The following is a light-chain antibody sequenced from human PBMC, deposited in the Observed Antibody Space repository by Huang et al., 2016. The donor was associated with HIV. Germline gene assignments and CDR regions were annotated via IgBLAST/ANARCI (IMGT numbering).Light chain of an antibody. V-gene: IGKV3-15*01. Sequence: EIVMTQSPATLSVSPGERATLSCRASQSVSSNLAWYQQKPGQPPRLLIYGASTRATGIPARFSGSGSGTEFTLTISSPQSEDFAVYYCQQYNNWRTFGQGTKVEIK. CDR1: QSVSSN. J-gene: IGKJ1*01. CDR3: QQYNNWRT. CDR2: GAS.